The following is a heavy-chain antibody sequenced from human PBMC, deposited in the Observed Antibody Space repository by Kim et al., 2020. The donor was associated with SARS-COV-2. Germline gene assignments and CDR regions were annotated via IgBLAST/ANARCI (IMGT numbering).Heavy chain of an antibody. CDR2: MNPNSGNT. J-gene: IGHJ6*03. V-gene: IGHV1-8*01. D-gene: IGHD6-13*01. CDR3: AGGFRAAAGPFYYYYYMDI. CDR1: GYTFTSYD. Sequence: ASVKVSCKASGYTFTSYDINWVRQATGQGLEWMGWMNPNSGNTGYAQKFQGRVTMTRNTSISTAYMEQSSLRSEEPAVYYCAGGFRAAAGPFYYYYYMDIWGKGTTVTVSS.